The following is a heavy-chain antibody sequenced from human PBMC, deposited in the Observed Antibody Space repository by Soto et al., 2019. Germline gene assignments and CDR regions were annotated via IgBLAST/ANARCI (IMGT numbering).Heavy chain of an antibody. CDR3: ARGRVLEYYYYGMDV. Sequence: VKVSCKASGGTFSSYAISWVRQAPGQGLEWMGGIIPIFGTANYAQKFQGRVTITADESTSTAYMELSSLRSEDTAVYYCARGRVLEYYYYGMDVWGQGTTVTVSS. CDR1: GGTFSSYA. D-gene: IGHD1-1*01. J-gene: IGHJ6*02. V-gene: IGHV1-69*01. CDR2: IIPIFGTA.